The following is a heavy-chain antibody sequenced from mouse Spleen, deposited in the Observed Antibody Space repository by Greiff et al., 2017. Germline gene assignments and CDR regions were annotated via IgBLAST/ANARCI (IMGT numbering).Heavy chain of an antibody. D-gene: IGHD1-1*01. J-gene: IGHJ2*01. V-gene: IGHV1-55*01. CDR2: IYPGSGST. CDR1: GYTFTSYW. Sequence: QVQLQQSGAELVKPGASVKMSCKASGYTFTSYWITWVKQRPGQGLEWIGDIYPGSGSTNYNEKFKSKATLTVDTSSSTAYMQHSSLTSEDSAVYYCARDYYGSSFYFDFWGQGTTLTVSS. CDR3: ARDYYGSSFYFDF.